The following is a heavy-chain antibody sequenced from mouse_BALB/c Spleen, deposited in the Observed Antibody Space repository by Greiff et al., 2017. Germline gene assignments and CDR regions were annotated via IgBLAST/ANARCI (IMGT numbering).Heavy chain of an antibody. CDR1: GFSLTSYG. J-gene: IGHJ3*01. CDR3: ARNYGSWFAY. D-gene: IGHD2-2*01. V-gene: IGHV2-9*02. CDR2: IWAGGST. Sequence: VQLQESGPGLVAPSQSLSITCTVSGFSLTSYGVPWVRQPPGKGLEWLGVIWAGGSTNYNSALMSRLSISKDNSKSQVFLKMNSLQTDDTAMYYCARNYGSWFAYWGQGTLVTVSA.